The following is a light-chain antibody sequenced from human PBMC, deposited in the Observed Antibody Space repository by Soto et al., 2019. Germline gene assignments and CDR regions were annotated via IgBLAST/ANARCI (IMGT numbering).Light chain of an antibody. V-gene: IGLV1-40*01. Sequence: QSVLTQPPSVSGAPGQRVTISCAGSTSNIGDYDVHWYQQLPGTAPKHLIYGNNNRPSGVPDRFSGSKSGTSASLAITGLQAEDEADYYCQAYDRSQSGSVFGGGTKLTVL. CDR3: QAYDRSQSGSV. CDR1: TSNIGDYD. CDR2: GNN. J-gene: IGLJ3*02.